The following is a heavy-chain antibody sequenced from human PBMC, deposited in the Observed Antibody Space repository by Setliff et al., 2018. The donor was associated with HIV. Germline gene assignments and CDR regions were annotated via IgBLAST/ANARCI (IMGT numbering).Heavy chain of an antibody. Sequence: GASVKVSCKASGYTFTGYYMHWVRQAPGQGLEWMGRINPNSGGTNYAQKFQGRVTMTGDTSISTAYMELSRLRSDDTAVYYCAREYIVGATKAFDYWGQGTLVTVSS. CDR1: GYTFTGYY. V-gene: IGHV1-2*06. D-gene: IGHD1-26*01. CDR3: AREYIVGATKAFDY. CDR2: INPNSGGT. J-gene: IGHJ4*02.